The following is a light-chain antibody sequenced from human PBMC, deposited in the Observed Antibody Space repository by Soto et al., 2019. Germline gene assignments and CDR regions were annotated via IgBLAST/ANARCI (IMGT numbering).Light chain of an antibody. CDR1: GSNIGSNS. V-gene: IGLV1-51*01. Sequence: QSVLTQPPSVSAAPGQTVTISCSGSGSNIGSNSVSWYQQVPGTAPKLLLYDNNKRPSGIPDRFSGSKSGTSATLGITGLQTSDEADYYCGTWESYLSVGVFGGGTKVTVL. CDR3: GTWESYLSVGV. CDR2: DNN. J-gene: IGLJ2*01.